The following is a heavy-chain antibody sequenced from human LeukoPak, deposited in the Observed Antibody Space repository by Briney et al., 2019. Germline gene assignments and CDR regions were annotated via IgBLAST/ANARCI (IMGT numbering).Heavy chain of an antibody. CDR2: IYHSGST. D-gene: IGHD3-10*01. CDR1: GYSISSGYY. V-gene: IGHV4-38-2*02. CDR3: ARDAGFGELLSPPFWDY. Sequence: SETLSLTCAVSGYSISSGYYWGWIRQPPGKGLEWIGSIYHSGSTYYNPSLKSRVTIPVDTSKNQFSLKLSSVTAADTAVYYCARDAGFGELLSPPFWDYWGQGTLVTVST. J-gene: IGHJ4*02.